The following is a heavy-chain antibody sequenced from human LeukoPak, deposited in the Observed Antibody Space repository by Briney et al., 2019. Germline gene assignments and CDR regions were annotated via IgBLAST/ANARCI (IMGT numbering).Heavy chain of an antibody. CDR2: ISWNSGDT. CDR3: SKEDFDS. CDR1: GFTFNDYA. J-gene: IGHJ4*02. Sequence: GGSLRLSCAASGFTFNDYAMHWVRQAPGKGLEWVSGISWNSGDTCYAGSVKGRFTISRDNAKNSLYLQMNSLRTEDTALYFCSKEDFDSWGQGILVTVSS. V-gene: IGHV3-9*01.